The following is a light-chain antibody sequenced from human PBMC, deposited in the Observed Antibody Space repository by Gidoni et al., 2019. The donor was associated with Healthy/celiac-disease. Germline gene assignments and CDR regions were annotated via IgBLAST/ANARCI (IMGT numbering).Light chain of an antibody. CDR2: GAS. CDR1: QSVSSSY. CDR3: QQYGSSLET. J-gene: IGKJ1*01. V-gene: IGKV3-20*01. Sequence: EIVSTQPPGTLSLSPGERATLSCRASQSVSSSYLSWYQQKPGHAPRLRIYGASRRATGLPDRFSGSGSGTDFTLTISRLEPEDFAVYYCQQYGSSLETFGQGTKVEIK.